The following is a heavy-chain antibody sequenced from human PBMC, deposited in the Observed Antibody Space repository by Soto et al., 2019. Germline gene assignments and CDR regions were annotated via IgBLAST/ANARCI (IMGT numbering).Heavy chain of an antibody. J-gene: IGHJ4*02. D-gene: IGHD2-15*01. Sequence: ASVKVSCKASCYTFTTYGFNWVRQAPGQGLEWMGWISPYNGDTNYAQNFQGRVTLTTDTSTSTAYMELRSLTSDDTAVYYCARTPRAQMIVLEAATRFDYWGQGTLVTVSS. V-gene: IGHV1-18*04. CDR3: ARTPRAQMIVLEAATRFDY. CDR2: ISPYNGDT. CDR1: CYTFTTYG.